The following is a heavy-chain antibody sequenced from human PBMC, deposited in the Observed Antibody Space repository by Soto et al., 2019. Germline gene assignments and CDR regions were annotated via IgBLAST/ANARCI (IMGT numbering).Heavy chain of an antibody. J-gene: IGHJ4*02. CDR1: GFTLSDHF. V-gene: IGHV3-11*01. CDR2: ISDRDRGSVT. Sequence: QVQLVESGGGLVKPGGSLRLSCAASGFTLSDHFMSWIRQAPGKGLEWGSYISDRDRGSVTHYGDSVKGRFTISRXXXXXXXXXXXXXXXXXXXXXXXXXXXXXXXPDYWGQGTLVTVSS. CDR3: XXXXXXXPDY.